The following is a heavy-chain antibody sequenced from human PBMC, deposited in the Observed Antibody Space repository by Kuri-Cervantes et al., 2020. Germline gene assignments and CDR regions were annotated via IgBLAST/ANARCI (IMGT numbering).Heavy chain of an antibody. J-gene: IGHJ4*02. V-gene: IGHV1-69*05. D-gene: IGHD5-18*01. Sequence: SVKVSCKASGGTFSSYAISWVRQAPGQGLEWMGGIIPIFGIANYAQKFQGRVTITTDESTSTAYMELSSLRSEDTAVYYCASVPRWIQLWFPYYWGQGTLVTVSS. CDR1: GGTFSSYA. CDR3: ASVPRWIQLWFPYY. CDR2: IIPIFGIA.